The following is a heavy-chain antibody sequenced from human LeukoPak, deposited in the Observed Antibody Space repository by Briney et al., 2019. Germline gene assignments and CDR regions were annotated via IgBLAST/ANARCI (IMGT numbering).Heavy chain of an antibody. Sequence: GESLKISCKGSGYSFTSYWIGWVRQMPGKGLEWMGIIYPGDSDTRYSPSLQGQVTISADKSISTAYLQWSSLKASDTAMYYCARQYYYDSSGYPFDYWGQGTLVTVSS. CDR3: ARQYYYDSSGYPFDY. CDR2: IYPGDSDT. V-gene: IGHV5-51*01. J-gene: IGHJ4*02. D-gene: IGHD3-22*01. CDR1: GYSFTSYW.